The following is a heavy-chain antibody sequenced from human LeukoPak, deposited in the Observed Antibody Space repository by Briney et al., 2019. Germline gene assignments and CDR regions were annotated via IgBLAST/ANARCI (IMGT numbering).Heavy chain of an antibody. D-gene: IGHD3-16*01. CDR2: IYYSGST. CDR3: GRDRNYGSTSP. J-gene: IGHJ5*02. V-gene: IGHV4-30-4*01. CDR1: GGSITSGDYY. Sequence: SQTLSLTCTVSGGSITSGDYYWSWIRQSPGKGLEWIGYIYYSGSTYYNPSLKSRVTISIDTSKNQFSLKLSSVTAADTAVYHCGRDRNYGSTSPWGQGTLVTVSS.